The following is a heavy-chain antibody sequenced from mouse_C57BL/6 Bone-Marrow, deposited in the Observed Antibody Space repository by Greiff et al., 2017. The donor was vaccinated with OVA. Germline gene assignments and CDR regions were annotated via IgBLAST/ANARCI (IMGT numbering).Heavy chain of an antibody. CDR2: ISSGSSTI. D-gene: IGHD2-1*01. CDR3: ARRSIYYGNLRRGYYAMDY. CDR1: GFTFSDYG. Sequence: EVMLVESGGGLVKPGGSLKLSCAASGFTFSDYGMHWVRQAPEKGLEWVAYISSGSSTIYYADTLKGRFTISRANAKNTLFLQMTSLRSEVTAMYYCARRSIYYGNLRRGYYAMDYWGQGTSVTVSS. V-gene: IGHV5-17*01. J-gene: IGHJ4*01.